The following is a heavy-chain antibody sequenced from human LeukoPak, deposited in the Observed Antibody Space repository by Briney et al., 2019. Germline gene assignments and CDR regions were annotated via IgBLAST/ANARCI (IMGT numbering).Heavy chain of an antibody. CDR2: IKQEGGEK. D-gene: IGHD2-2*01. CDR1: GFTFSSYW. Sequence: GGSLRLSCAASGFTFSSYWMSWVRQAPGKGLEWVANIKQEGGEKHYVDSAKARFTISRDNGKNSLYLQMSSLRAEDTAIYYCARAGTRSTSPPDYWGQGTLVTVSS. V-gene: IGHV3-7*01. J-gene: IGHJ4*02. CDR3: ARAGTRSTSPPDY.